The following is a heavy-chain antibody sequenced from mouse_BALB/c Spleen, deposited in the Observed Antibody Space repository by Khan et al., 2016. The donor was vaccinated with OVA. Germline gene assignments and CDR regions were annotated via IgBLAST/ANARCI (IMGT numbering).Heavy chain of an antibody. CDR1: GYTFSTYW. J-gene: IGHJ2*01. CDR2: INPSSGYT. Sequence: QVQLQQSGAELAKPGASVKMSCKASGYTFSTYWIHWVKQRPGQGLEWIGYINPSSGYTYYNQRFNDKATLTADKSSSTAYMQLSSLTSEDSAVYYGARVRIDYWGQGTTLTVSS. CDR3: ARVRIDY. V-gene: IGHV1-7*01.